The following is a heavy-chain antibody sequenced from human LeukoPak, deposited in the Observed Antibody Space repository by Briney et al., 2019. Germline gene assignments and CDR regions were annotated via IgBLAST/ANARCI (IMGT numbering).Heavy chain of an antibody. D-gene: IGHD1-26*01. Sequence: ASVTVSCKASGYTFTSYGINWVRQATGQGLEWMGWMNPNSGNTGYAQKFQGRVTITRNTSISTAYMELSSLRSEDTAVYYCAGDSLLSRRVRNFDYWGQGTLVTVSS. V-gene: IGHV1-8*03. CDR1: GYTFTSYG. J-gene: IGHJ4*02. CDR2: MNPNSGNT. CDR3: AGDSLLSRRVRNFDY.